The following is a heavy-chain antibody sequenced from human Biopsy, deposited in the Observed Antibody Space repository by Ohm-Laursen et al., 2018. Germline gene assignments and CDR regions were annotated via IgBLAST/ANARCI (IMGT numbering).Heavy chain of an antibody. D-gene: IGHD4/OR15-4a*01. Sequence: SLRLSCSASGISFSRSTMNWVRQAPGKGLAWVSGITARGGTTYYTDSVKGRFTISRNNSNNTLYLQMNSLRDDDPAVNYCVKVPREGLSYYYSMDVWGQGTTVTVSS. CDR3: VKVPREGLSYYYSMDV. J-gene: IGHJ6*02. V-gene: IGHV3-23*01. CDR1: GISFSRST. CDR2: ITARGGTT.